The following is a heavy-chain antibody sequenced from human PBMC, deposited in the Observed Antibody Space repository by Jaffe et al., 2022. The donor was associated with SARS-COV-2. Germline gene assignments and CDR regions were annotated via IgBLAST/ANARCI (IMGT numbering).Heavy chain of an antibody. Sequence: EVQLVESGGGLVKPGGSLRLSCAASGFTFSSYSMNWVRQAPGKGLEWVSSISSSSSYIYYADSVKGRFTISRDNAKNSLYLQMNSLRAEDTAVYYCARVFPYQLFYYGMDVWGQGTTVTVSS. CDR1: GFTFSSYS. J-gene: IGHJ6*02. CDR2: ISSSSSYI. V-gene: IGHV3-21*01. CDR3: ARVFPYQLFYYGMDV. D-gene: IGHD2-2*01.